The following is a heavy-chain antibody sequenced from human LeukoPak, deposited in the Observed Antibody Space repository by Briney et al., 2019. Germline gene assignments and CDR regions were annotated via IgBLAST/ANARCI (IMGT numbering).Heavy chain of an antibody. V-gene: IGHV1-2*02. CDR3: AREVCSGGSCYSADAFDI. Sequence: ASVKVSCKPSGYTFTGYYMHWVRQAPGQGLEWMGWINPNSGGTNYAQKFQGRVTMTRDTSISTAYMELSRLRSDDTAVYYCAREVCSGGSCYSADAFDIWGQGTMVTVSS. J-gene: IGHJ3*02. CDR2: INPNSGGT. D-gene: IGHD2-15*01. CDR1: GYTFTGYY.